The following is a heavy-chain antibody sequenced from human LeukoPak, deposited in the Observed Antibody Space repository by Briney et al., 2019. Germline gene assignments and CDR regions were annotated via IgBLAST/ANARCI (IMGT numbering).Heavy chain of an antibody. V-gene: IGHV4-59*08. Sequence: SETLSLTCTVSRGSLSDYFWTWMRQPPGKGLEWIGHVTYSGDTNYNPSFKSRVTISVDTSKNQFSLRLSSVTAADTAVYYCARGPEYYDILRGGFDPWGQGTLVTVSS. J-gene: IGHJ5*02. CDR1: RGSLSDYF. CDR3: ARGPEYYDILRGGFDP. CDR2: VTYSGDT. D-gene: IGHD3-9*01.